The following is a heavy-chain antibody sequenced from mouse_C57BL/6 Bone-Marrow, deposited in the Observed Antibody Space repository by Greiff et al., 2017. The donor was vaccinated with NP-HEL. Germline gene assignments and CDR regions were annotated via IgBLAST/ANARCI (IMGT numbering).Heavy chain of an antibody. CDR2: IYPGSGNT. D-gene: IGHD1-1*01. J-gene: IGHJ4*01. V-gene: IGHV1-76*01. CDR1: GYTFTDYY. CDR3: ARETTVVFYAMDY. Sequence: QVQLQQSGAELVRPGASVKLSCKASGYTFTDYYINWVKQRPGQGLEWIARIYPGSGNTYYNEKFKGKATLTAEKSSSTAYMQLSSLTSEDSAVYFCARETTVVFYAMDYWGQGTSVTVSS.